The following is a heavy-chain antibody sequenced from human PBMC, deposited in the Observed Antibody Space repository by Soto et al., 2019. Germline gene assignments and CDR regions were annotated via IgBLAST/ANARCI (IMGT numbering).Heavy chain of an antibody. D-gene: IGHD3-22*01. J-gene: IGHJ4*02. CDR1: GFTFSSYT. CDR3: ARDLNDYDGSSLDF. CDR2: ISKTSGAR. Sequence: PGGSLRLSCAASGFTFSSYTMNWVRQAPGKGLEWVSYISKTSGARYYAGSVEGRLTISRDNAKNSLYLQMNSLRDDDTAVYYCARDLNDYDGSSLDFWGQGTLVTVSS. V-gene: IGHV3-48*02.